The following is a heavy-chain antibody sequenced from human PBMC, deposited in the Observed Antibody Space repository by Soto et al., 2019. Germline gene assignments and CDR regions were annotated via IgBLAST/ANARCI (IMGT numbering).Heavy chain of an antibody. J-gene: IGHJ4*02. V-gene: IGHV5-51*03. CDR2: TYPGDSDT. CDR3: ARLKSEAELSLVH. Sequence: PGKSLKISCKGSGYSFTSYWIGWVRQMPGKGLEWMGITYPGDSDTRYSPSFQGQVTISADKSISTAYLQWSSLKASDTAMYYCARLKSEAELSLVHWGQGTLVTVSS. CDR1: GYSFTSYW. D-gene: IGHD3-16*02.